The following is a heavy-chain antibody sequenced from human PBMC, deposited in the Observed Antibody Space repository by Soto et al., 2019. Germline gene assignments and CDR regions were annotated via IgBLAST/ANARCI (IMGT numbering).Heavy chain of an antibody. D-gene: IGHD1-26*01. Sequence: EAQLVESGGGLVQPGGSLRLSCVASGFTSSDYRMDWVRQAPGKGLEWVARSRDKANSYSTEYAASVRGRFTISRDDSKNSLYLQMSGLNTEDTAVYYCSRDIGKYAFDSWGQGTLVTVSS. V-gene: IGHV3-72*01. CDR2: SRDKANSYST. CDR1: GFTSSDYR. CDR3: SRDIGKYAFDS. J-gene: IGHJ4*02.